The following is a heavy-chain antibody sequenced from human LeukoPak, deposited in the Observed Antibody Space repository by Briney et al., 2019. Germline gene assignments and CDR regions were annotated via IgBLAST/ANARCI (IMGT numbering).Heavy chain of an antibody. V-gene: IGHV3-23*01. Sequence: PGGSLRLSCAASGFTFSSYAMSWVRQAPGKGLEWVSAISGSGGSTYYADSVKGRFTISRDNSKNTLYLQMNSLRAEDTAVYCCAKVRYTIFGVVTNFDYWGQGTLVTVSS. J-gene: IGHJ4*02. CDR2: ISGSGGST. CDR1: GFTFSSYA. CDR3: AKVRYTIFGVVTNFDY. D-gene: IGHD3-3*01.